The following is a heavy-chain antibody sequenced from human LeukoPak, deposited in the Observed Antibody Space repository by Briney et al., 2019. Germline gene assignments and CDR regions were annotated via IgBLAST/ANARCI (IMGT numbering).Heavy chain of an antibody. CDR3: ARGGGYYDSSGYSWDY. Sequence: GGSLRLSCAAAEFTVSSNYMSWVRQAPGKGLEWVSVIYSGCSTYYADSVKGRFTISRDNSKNTLYLQMNSLRAEDTAVYYCARGGGYYDSSGYSWDYWGQGTLVTVFS. J-gene: IGHJ4*02. CDR2: IYSGCST. CDR1: EFTVSSNY. V-gene: IGHV3-66*02. D-gene: IGHD3-22*01.